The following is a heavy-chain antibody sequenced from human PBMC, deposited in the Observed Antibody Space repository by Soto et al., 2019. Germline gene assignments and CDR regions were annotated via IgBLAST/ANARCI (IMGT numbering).Heavy chain of an antibody. CDR1: GGSISSYY. Sequence: QVQLQESGPGLVKPSETLSLTCTVSGGSISSYYWSWIRQPPGKGLEWIGYIYYSGSTNYNPSLKSRVTLSLDTPKNQCSLNWGFLSAEDAAVYSCSIFGGWPVAYWGQGTLVTVSS. V-gene: IGHV4-59*12. D-gene: IGHD3-16*01. CDR3: SIFGGWPVAY. J-gene: IGHJ4*02. CDR2: IYYSGST.